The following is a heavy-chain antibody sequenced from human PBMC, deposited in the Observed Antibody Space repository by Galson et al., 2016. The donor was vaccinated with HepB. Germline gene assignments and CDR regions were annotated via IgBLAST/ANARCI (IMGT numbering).Heavy chain of an antibody. J-gene: IGHJ4*02. CDR3: ARSYYDFWSGLGY. Sequence: SLRLSCAASGFTVRSNYMTWVRQAPGQGLEWVSVISSGGYTYYAASVKGRFTISRDDSKNTVYLPMNSLRAEDTAVYSCARSYYDFWSGLGYWGQGTLVTVSS. D-gene: IGHD3-3*01. V-gene: IGHV3-53*01. CDR1: GFTVRSNY. CDR2: ISSGGYT.